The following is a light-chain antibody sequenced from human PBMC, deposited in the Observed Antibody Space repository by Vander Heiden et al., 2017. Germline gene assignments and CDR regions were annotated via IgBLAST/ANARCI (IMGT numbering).Light chain of an antibody. Sequence: QSVVTQPPSASGPPGQRVTISCSGSSPNIGSNYVYWYQQRPGTAPKLLIYRNNQRPSGVPDLFSGSKSGTSASLAISGLRSEDEADYYCAAWDDSLSGLVFGGGTKLTVL. CDR2: RNN. V-gene: IGLV1-47*01. J-gene: IGLJ2*01. CDR1: SPNIGSNY. CDR3: AAWDDSLSGLV.